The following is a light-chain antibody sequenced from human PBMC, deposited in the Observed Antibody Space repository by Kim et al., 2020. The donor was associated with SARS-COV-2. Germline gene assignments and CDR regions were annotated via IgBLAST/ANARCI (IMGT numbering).Light chain of an antibody. J-gene: IGLJ2*01. V-gene: IGLV3-21*04. CDR2: YDS. CDR1: NIGSKS. CDR3: QVWDGSNPV. Sequence: SYELTQPPSVSVAPGKTARITCGGNNIGSKSVHWCQQKPGQAPVLVIFYDSDRPSGIPERFSGSKSGNTATLTINRIEARDEADYFCQVWDGSNPVFGGGTQLTVL.